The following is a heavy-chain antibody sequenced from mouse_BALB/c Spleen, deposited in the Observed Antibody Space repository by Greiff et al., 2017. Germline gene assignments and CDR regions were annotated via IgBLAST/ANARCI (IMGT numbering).Heavy chain of an antibody. CDR2: INPSTGYT. J-gene: IGHJ4*01. Sequence: QVQLQQSGAELAKPGASVKMSCKASGYTFTSYWMHWVKQRPGQGLEWIGYINPSTGYTEYNQKFKDKATLTADKSSSTAYMQLSSLTSEDSAVYYCARLDDGYYEDAMDYWGQGTSVTVSS. CDR3: ARLDDGYYEDAMDY. D-gene: IGHD2-3*01. V-gene: IGHV1-7*01. CDR1: GYTFTSYW.